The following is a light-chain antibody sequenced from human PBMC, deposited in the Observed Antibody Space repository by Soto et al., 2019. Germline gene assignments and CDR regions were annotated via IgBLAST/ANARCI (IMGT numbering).Light chain of an antibody. CDR2: GAS. CDR3: QQYGSSGT. Sequence: EIVMTQSPATLSVSPGERATLSCRASQSVSSTYLAWCQQKPGQAPRLLIYGASNRATGIPDRFSGSGSGTDFTLTISRLEPEDFAVYYCQQYGSSGTFGQGTKVDIK. CDR1: QSVSSTY. J-gene: IGKJ1*01. V-gene: IGKV3-20*01.